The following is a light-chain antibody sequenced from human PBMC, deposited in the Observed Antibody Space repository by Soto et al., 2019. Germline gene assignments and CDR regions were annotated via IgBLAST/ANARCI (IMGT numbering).Light chain of an antibody. CDR3: QHRSSWR. Sequence: EVVLTQTPATLSLSPGERATLSCRASQSDGYYLAWYQQKPGQPPRLLIYDISYRATGVPDRFSGSGSGTLFTLTISSLEPEDFAVYYCQHRSSWRFGGGTKVEI. CDR2: DIS. J-gene: IGKJ4*01. V-gene: IGKV3-11*01. CDR1: QSDGYY.